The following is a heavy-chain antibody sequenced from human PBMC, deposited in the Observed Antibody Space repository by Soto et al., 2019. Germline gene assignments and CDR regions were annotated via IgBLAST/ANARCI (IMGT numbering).Heavy chain of an antibody. J-gene: IGHJ4*02. V-gene: IGHV1-2*02. CDR2: INPNSGGT. CDR1: GYTFTCYY. D-gene: IGHD1-26*01. Sequence: XSVKVSCKASGYTFTCYYMHWVRQAPGQGLEWMGWINPNSGGTNYAQKFQGRVTMTRDTSISTAYMELSRLRSDDTAVYYCARYGRVGATPTAFDSWGQGTLVTVSS. CDR3: ARYGRVGATPTAFDS.